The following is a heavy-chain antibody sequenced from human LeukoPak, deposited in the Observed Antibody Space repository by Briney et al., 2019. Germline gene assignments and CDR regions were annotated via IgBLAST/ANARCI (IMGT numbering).Heavy chain of an antibody. J-gene: IGHJ4*02. CDR2: ISYDGSNK. V-gene: IGHV3-30*18. D-gene: IGHD3-10*01. CDR3: AKEPRGGSGSFDY. Sequence: GGSLRLSCAASGFTFSSYGMHWVRQAPGKGLEWVAVISYDGSNKYYADSVKGRFTISRDNSENTLYLQMNSLRAEDTAVYYCAKEPRGGSGSFDYWGQGTLVTVSS. CDR1: GFTFSSYG.